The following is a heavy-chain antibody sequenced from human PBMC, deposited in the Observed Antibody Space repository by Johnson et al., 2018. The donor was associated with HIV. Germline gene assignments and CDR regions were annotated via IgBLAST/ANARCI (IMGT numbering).Heavy chain of an antibody. CDR3: AKDRYIKGASTGFDI. Sequence: QVYLVESGGGVVQPGRSLRLSCAASGFTFNNYPMHWVRQAPGKGLEWVAVISYDGSDKYYADSVKGRFTTSRDNSKNTLYLQMNILRSEDTAVYYCAKDRYIKGASTGFDIWGQGTMVTVSS. D-gene: IGHD1-26*01. CDR2: ISYDGSDK. V-gene: IGHV3-30*04. CDR1: GFTFNNYP. J-gene: IGHJ3*02.